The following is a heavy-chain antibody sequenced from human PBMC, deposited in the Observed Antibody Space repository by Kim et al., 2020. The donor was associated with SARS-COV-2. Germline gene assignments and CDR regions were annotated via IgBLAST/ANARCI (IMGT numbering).Heavy chain of an antibody. J-gene: IGHJ5*02. D-gene: IGHD3-9*01. CDR2: ISGSGGST. V-gene: IGHV3-23*01. CDR3: AKDAGNYDILTGYYRGWFDP. CDR1: GFTFSSYA. Sequence: GGSLRLSCAASGFTFSSYAMSWVRQAPGKGLEWVSAISGSGGSTYYADSVKGRFTISRDNSKNTPYLQMNSLRAEDTAVYYCAKDAGNYDILTGYYRGWFDPWGQGTLVTVSS.